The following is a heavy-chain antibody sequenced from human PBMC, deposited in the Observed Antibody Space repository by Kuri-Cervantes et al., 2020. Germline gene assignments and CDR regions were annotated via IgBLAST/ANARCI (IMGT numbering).Heavy chain of an antibody. D-gene: IGHD2-2*01. Sequence: GGSLRLSCAASGFTFSSYAMHWVRQAPGKGLEWVAVISYDGSNKYYADSVKGRFTISRDNSKNTLYLQMNSLRAEDTAVYYSARDRADIVVVTNAFDIWGQGTMVTVSS. V-gene: IGHV3-30-3*01. CDR1: GFTFSSYA. CDR3: ARDRADIVVVTNAFDI. CDR2: ISYDGSNK. J-gene: IGHJ3*02.